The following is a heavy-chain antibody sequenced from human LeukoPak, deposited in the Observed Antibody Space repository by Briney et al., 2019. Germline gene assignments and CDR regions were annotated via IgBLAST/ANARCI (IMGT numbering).Heavy chain of an antibody. V-gene: IGHV3-48*04. J-gene: IGHJ3*02. CDR2: ISSSSSTI. D-gene: IGHD4-23*01. CDR3: AREGYAVVSDAFDI. CDR1: GFTFSGYS. Sequence: GGSLRLSCAASGFTFSGYSMNWVRQAPGKGLEWVSYISSSSSTIYYADSVKGRFTISRDNAKNSLYLQMNSLRAEDTALYYCAREGYAVVSDAFDIWGQGTMVTVSS.